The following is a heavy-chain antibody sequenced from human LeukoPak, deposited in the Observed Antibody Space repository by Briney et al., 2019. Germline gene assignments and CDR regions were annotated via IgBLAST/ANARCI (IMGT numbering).Heavy chain of an antibody. Sequence: PGGTLRLSCAASGFTFSSYAMSWVRQASGKGREWVANIKQDGREKYYVDSVKGRFTISRDNAKNSLYLQMNSLRAEDTAVYYCARDPQYQLLSLDYWGQGTLVTVSS. CDR1: GFTFSSYA. CDR3: ARDPQYQLLSLDY. CDR2: IKQDGREK. J-gene: IGHJ4*02. D-gene: IGHD2-2*01. V-gene: IGHV3-7*01.